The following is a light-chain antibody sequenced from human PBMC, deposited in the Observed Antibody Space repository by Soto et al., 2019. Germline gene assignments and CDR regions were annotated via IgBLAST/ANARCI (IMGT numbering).Light chain of an antibody. CDR3: QQHGSSPLT. CDR2: GAS. V-gene: IGKV3-20*01. J-gene: IGKJ4*01. CDR1: QSVSSSY. Sequence: IVWTQSPGTLSLSPGERATLSCRASQSVSSSYLAWYQQKPGQAPRLFIYGASSRAAGIPDRVSGSGSGTEFTPTISRLEPEDFEVYYCQQHGSSPLTFGGGTKVDIK.